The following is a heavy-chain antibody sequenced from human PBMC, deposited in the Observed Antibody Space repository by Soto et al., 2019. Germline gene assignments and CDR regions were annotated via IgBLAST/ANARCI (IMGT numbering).Heavy chain of an antibody. J-gene: IGHJ6*02. CDR1: GGTFSSYA. CDR3: ARVPNPMVRGVDDYYYYYGMDV. V-gene: IGHV1-69*04. D-gene: IGHD3-10*01. Sequence: SVKVSCKASGGTFSSYAISWVRQAPGQGLEWMGRIIPILGIANYAQKFQGRVTITADKSTSTAYMELSSLRSEDTAVYYCARVPNPMVRGVDDYYYYYGMDVWGQGTTVTVSS. CDR2: IIPILGIA.